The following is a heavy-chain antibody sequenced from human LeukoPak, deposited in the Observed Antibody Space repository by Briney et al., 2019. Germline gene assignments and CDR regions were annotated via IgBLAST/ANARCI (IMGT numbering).Heavy chain of an antibody. Sequence: PSETLSLTCAVYGGSFNDYYWSWIRQPPGKGLEWIGEINHSGSTNYNPSLKSRVTISVDTSKNQFSLKLSSVTAADTAVYYCARGPQYYYYYYGMDVWGQGTTVTVSS. J-gene: IGHJ6*02. V-gene: IGHV4-34*01. CDR1: GGSFNDYY. CDR3: ARGPQYYYYYYGMDV. CDR2: INHSGST.